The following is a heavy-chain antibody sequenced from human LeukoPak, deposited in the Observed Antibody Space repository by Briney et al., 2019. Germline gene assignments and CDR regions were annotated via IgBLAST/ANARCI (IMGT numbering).Heavy chain of an antibody. CDR3: ARERCSSTTCYFDY. CDR1: GGSISTYY. V-gene: IGHV4-59*01. D-gene: IGHD2-2*01. Sequence: SETLSLTCTVSGGSISTYYWSWIRQPPGKGLEWSGYIYYSGSTNYNPSLKSRVTISVDTSKNQFSLKLSSVTAADTAVYYCARERCSSTTCYFDYWGQGTLVTVSS. CDR2: IYYSGST. J-gene: IGHJ4*02.